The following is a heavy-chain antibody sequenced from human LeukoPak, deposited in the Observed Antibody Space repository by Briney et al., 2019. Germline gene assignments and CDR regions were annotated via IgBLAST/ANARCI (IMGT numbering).Heavy chain of an antibody. CDR3: ARFSPYYGMDV. D-gene: IGHD3-3*01. J-gene: IGHJ6*02. V-gene: IGHV3-30*02. Sequence: PAGGSLRLSCAASGFTFSNYGIHWVRQAPGKGLEWVTFMQYDGSDIFYADSVKGRFTISRDNSKNTVYLQMNSLRTEDTAVYYCARFSPYYGMDVWGQGTTVTVSS. CDR2: MQYDGSDI. CDR1: GFTFSNYG.